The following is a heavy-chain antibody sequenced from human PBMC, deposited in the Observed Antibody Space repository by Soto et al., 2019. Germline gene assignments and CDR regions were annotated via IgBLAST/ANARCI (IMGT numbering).Heavy chain of an antibody. J-gene: IGHJ5*02. Sequence: SATLSLTCTVSGGSISSYYWSWIRQPPGKGLEWIGYIYCSGSTNYNPSLKSRVTISVDTSKNQFSLKLSSVTAADTAVYYCVRDGTKTLRDWFEPWGQGRSVTVSS. CDR3: VRDGTKTLRDWFEP. CDR2: IYCSGST. D-gene: IGHD1-1*01. CDR1: GGSISSYY. V-gene: IGHV4-59*12.